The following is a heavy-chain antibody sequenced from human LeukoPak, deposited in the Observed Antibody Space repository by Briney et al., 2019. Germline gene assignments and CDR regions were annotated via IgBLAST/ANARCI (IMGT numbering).Heavy chain of an antibody. CDR1: GYSISSGYY. V-gene: IGHV4-38-2*01. J-gene: IGHJ4*02. D-gene: IGHD2-2*01. CDR2: IYHSGST. Sequence: PPETLSLTCAVSGYSISSGYYWGWIRPPPGKGLEWIGSIYHSGSTYYNPSLKSRVTISVDTSKNQFSLKLSSVTAADTAVYYCARLKPVPAAIPYFDYWGQGTLVTVSS. CDR3: ARLKPVPAAIPYFDY.